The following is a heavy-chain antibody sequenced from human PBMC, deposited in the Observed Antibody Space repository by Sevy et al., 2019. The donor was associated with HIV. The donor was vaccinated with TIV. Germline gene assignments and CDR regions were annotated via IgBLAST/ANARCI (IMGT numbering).Heavy chain of an antibody. CDR3: AKVGETYYYDRSGYYEDYYGMDV. J-gene: IGHJ6*01. V-gene: IGHV3-23*01. D-gene: IGHD3-22*01. CDR2: ISGGGGSI. CDR1: GFTFSSYA. Sequence: GGSLRLSCAASGFTFSSYAMSWVRQAPGKGLEWVSAISGGGGSIYYADSVKGRFTISRDDSKNTLYLQMNSLRAEDTAASYSAKVGETYYYDRSGYYEDYYGMDVWGQGTTVTVSS.